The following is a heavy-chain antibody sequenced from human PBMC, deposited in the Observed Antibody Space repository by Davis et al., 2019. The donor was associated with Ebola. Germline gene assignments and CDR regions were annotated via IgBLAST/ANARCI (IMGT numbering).Heavy chain of an antibody. CDR2: IKQDGSEK. Sequence: PGGSLRLSCAASGFTFSSYWMSWVRQAPGKGLEWVANIKQDGSEKYYVGSVKGRFTISRDNAKNSLYLQMNSLRAEDTAVYYCATSFEDNDSSGYIFYYYGMDVWGKGTTVTVSS. CDR3: ATSFEDNDSSGYIFYYYGMDV. J-gene: IGHJ6*04. V-gene: IGHV3-7*01. D-gene: IGHD3-22*01. CDR1: GFTFSSYW.